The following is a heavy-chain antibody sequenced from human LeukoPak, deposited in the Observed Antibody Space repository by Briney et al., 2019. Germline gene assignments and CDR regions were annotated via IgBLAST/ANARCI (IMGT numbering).Heavy chain of an antibody. CDR2: ISYDGYNK. V-gene: IGHV3-30-3*01. Sequence: PGGSLRLSCAASGFTFSSYAMHWVRQAPGKGLEWVAVISYDGYNKYYADSVKGRFTISRDNSKNTLYLQMNSLRAEDTAVYYCARDTCFDYWGQGTLVTVSS. J-gene: IGHJ4*02. CDR3: ARDTCFDY. CDR1: GFTFSSYA.